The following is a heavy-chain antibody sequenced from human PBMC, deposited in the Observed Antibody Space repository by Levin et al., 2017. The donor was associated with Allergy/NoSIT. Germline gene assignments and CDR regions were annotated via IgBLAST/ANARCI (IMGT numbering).Heavy chain of an antibody. J-gene: IGHJ4*02. CDR2: ISYDGSNK. Sequence: GESLKISCAASGFTFSNYAMHWVRQAPGKGLEWVAVISYDGSNKYYTDSVKGRFTISRDNSQNMLYLQMNSLRPEDTAVYYCAKDWDYFGSGSSPDGYWGQGTQITVSS. CDR3: AKDWDYFGSGSSPDGY. CDR1: GFTFSNYA. D-gene: IGHD3-10*01. V-gene: IGHV3-30*18.